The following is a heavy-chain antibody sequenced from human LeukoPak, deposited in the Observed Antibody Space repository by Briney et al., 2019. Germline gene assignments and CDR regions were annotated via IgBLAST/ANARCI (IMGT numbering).Heavy chain of an antibody. CDR2: IYYSGST. V-gene: IGHV4-59*01. J-gene: IGHJ5*02. CDR1: GGSISFYY. Sequence: SETLSLTCTVSGGSISFYYWSWIRQPPGKRLEWIGYIYYSGSTNYNPSLKSRVTISVDTSKNQVSLKLNSVTAADTALYYCARDPSYFSGWFDPWGQGILVTVSA. CDR3: ARDPSYFSGWFDP. D-gene: IGHD2/OR15-2a*01.